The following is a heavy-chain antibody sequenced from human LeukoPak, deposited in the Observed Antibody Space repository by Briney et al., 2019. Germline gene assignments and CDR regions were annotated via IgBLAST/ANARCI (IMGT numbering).Heavy chain of an antibody. D-gene: IGHD2-21*01. CDR3: ARDRGGDSFDI. V-gene: IGHV4-61*02. CDR2: IHTSGNT. J-gene: IGHJ3*02. Sequence: PSQTLSLTCTVSGGSVSSGSFYSTWIRQPAGNQLEWIGRIHTSGNTNHNPSLWSRVTMSTDTSKNQFSLTLNFVTAADTAVYYCARDRGGDSFDIWGQGTTVTVSS. CDR1: GGSVSSGSFY.